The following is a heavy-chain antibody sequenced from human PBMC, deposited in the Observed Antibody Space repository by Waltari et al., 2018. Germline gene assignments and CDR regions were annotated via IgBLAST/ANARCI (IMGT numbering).Heavy chain of an antibody. D-gene: IGHD3-10*01. J-gene: IGHJ4*02. Sequence: QVQLVQSGAEVKKPGASVKVSCKASGYTFTGYYMHWVRQAPGQGLEWMGRGHPNRGGTNYAQKVQGRVTMTRDTSIMTAYMAMSRVRSDDTAVYYCARGGKLITMGRGVRSLDYWGQGTLVTVSS. V-gene: IGHV1-2*06. CDR2: GHPNRGGT. CDR1: GYTFTGYY. CDR3: ARGGKLITMGRGVRSLDY.